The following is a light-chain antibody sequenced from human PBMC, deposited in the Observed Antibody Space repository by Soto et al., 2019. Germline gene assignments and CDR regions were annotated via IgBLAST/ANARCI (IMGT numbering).Light chain of an antibody. J-gene: IGLJ3*02. CDR3: AGWYVRVAGPEV. CDR2: SDN. Sequence: QSVLTQPPSASGTPGQRLTISCSGSSSNIGSNTVNWYQQLPGTAPKLLIYSDNQRPSGVPDRFSGSKSGTSASLAISGLQSADEGDYCWAGWYVRVAGPEVFGGGTKLTVL. V-gene: IGLV1-44*01. CDR1: SSNIGSNT.